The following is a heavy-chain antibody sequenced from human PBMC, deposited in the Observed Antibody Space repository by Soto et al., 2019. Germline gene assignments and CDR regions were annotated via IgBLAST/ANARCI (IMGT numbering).Heavy chain of an antibody. CDR2: INPSGGST. V-gene: IGHV1-46*03. CDR3: ARDYYGSGSYPFFCYYYYMDV. J-gene: IGHJ6*03. Sequence: GASVKVSCKASGYSFTSYYMHWVRQAPGQGLEWMGIINPSGGSTSYAQKFQGRVTMTRDTSTSTVYMELSSLRSEDTAVYYCARDYYGSGSYPFFCYYYYMDVWGKGTTVTVSS. D-gene: IGHD3-10*01. CDR1: GYSFTSYY.